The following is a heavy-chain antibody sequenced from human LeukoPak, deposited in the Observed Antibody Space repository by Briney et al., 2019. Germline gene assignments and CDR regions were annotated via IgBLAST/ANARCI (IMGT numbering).Heavy chain of an antibody. V-gene: IGHV6-1*01. D-gene: IGHD2-2*03. CDR2: TYYRSKWYS. CDR1: GDSVSTNSAA. CDR3: ARGGIGYCTSSSCYFDS. J-gene: IGHJ4*02. Sequence: SQTLSLTCAISGDSVSTNSAAWNWLRQSPSRGLEWLGRTYYRSKWYSDYAVSVKSRITINPDTSKTHFSLQLNSVTPEDTAVYYCARGGIGYCTSSSCYFDSWGQGTLVTVSS.